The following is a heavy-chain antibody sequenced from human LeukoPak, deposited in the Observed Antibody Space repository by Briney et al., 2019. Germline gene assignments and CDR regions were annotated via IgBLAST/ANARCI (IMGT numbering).Heavy chain of an antibody. Sequence: PGGSLRLSCADSGFTCSSYAMRWVRQAPGKGLEWVSAISGSGGSKYYADSVKGRFTISRDNSKNTLYLQMNSLRAEDTAVYYCAKDGTESYYDFWSGLTGYYFDYWGQGTLVTVSS. V-gene: IGHV3-23*01. J-gene: IGHJ4*02. CDR3: AKDGTESYYDFWSGLTGYYFDY. D-gene: IGHD3-3*01. CDR2: ISGSGGSK. CDR1: GFTCSSYA.